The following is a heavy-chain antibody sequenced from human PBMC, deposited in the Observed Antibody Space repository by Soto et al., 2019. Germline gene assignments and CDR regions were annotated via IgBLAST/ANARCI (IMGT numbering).Heavy chain of an antibody. D-gene: IGHD6-13*01. Sequence: SETLSLTCTVSGGSINNYYWSWIRQPPGKGLEWIGYIYYSGSTNYNPSLKSRVTISVDTSKNQFSLKLSSVTAADTAVYYCARNPGYSSSWYYFDYWGQGTLVTVSS. CDR1: GGSINNYY. J-gene: IGHJ4*02. CDR3: ARNPGYSSSWYYFDY. V-gene: IGHV4-59*01. CDR2: IYYSGST.